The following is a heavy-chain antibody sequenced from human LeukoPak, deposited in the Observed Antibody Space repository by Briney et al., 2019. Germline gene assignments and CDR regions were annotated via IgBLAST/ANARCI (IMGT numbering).Heavy chain of an antibody. D-gene: IGHD2-15*01. CDR3: ARGNQNFAATFDY. CDR1: GFTVSNYG. Sequence: GTCLRLSWAASGFTVSNYGMRWVRQAPGRGLEWVVVIWYDGSNAYYAHSVKGRFTISIDNSKDTLYLQMSSLRAEDTAVYYCARGNQNFAATFDYWGQGTLVTVSS. V-gene: IGHV3-33*01. CDR2: IWYDGSNA. J-gene: IGHJ4*02.